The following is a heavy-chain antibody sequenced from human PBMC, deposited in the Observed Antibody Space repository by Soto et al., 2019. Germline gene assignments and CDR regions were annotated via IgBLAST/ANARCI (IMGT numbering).Heavy chain of an antibody. CDR3: ARELGIPLSPPPHDY. D-gene: IGHD5-18*01. V-gene: IGHV1-2*02. CDR1: GYTFTGYY. Sequence: ASVKVSCKASGYTFTGYYMHWVRQAPGQGLEWMGWINPNSGGTNYAQKFQGRVTMTRDTSISTAYMELSRLRSDDTAGYYCARELGIPLSPPPHDYWGQGTLVTVSS. J-gene: IGHJ4*02. CDR2: INPNSGGT.